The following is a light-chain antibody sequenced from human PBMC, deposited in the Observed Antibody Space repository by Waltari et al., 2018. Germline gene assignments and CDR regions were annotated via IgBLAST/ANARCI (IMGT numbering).Light chain of an antibody. V-gene: IGLV4-69*01. CDR2: VNSDGSH. CDR1: SGHIRNV. Sequence: QLVLTQSPSASASLRASVKLTCTLSSGHIRNVIAWHQQQPRKGPRYLMKVNSDGSHSKGDEIPDRFSGSSSGAERYLTISSLQSEDEADYYCQTGGHGTWVFGGGTKLTVL. J-gene: IGLJ3*02. CDR3: QTGGHGTWV.